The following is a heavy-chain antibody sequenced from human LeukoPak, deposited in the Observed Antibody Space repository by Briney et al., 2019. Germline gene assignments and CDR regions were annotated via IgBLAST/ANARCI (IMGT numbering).Heavy chain of an antibody. V-gene: IGHV3-30-3*01. CDR1: GFTFSSYA. Sequence: GGSLRLSCAASGFTFSSYAMHWVRQAPGKGLEWVAVISYDGSNKYYADSVKGRFTISRDNSKNTLYLQMNSLRAEDTAVYYCARNTYYYDSSGYGGNWFDPWGQGTPVTVSS. J-gene: IGHJ5*02. D-gene: IGHD3-22*01. CDR2: ISYDGSNK. CDR3: ARNTYYYDSSGYGGNWFDP.